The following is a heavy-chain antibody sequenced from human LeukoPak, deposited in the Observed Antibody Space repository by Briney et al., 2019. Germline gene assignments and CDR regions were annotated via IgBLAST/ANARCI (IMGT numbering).Heavy chain of an antibody. J-gene: IGHJ4*01. CDR2: IAGSSGYI. V-gene: IGHV3-21*01. CDR3: ARDRGAYCGGDCYLGFDY. D-gene: IGHD2-21*02. CDR1: GFTFSSYT. Sequence: GGSLRLSCAASGFTFSSYTMNWVRQAPGKGLEWVSSIAGSSGYISYADSVKGRFTLSRDNAKKSLYLQMTSLTAEDTAVYYCARDRGAYCGGDCYLGFDYWGRGTLVTVSS.